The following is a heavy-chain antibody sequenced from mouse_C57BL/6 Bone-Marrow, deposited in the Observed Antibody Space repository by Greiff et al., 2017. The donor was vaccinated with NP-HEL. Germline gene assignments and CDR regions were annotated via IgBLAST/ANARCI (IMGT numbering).Heavy chain of an antibody. V-gene: IGHV5-15*01. Sequence: EVKLQESGGGLVQPGGSLKLSCAASGFTFSDYGMAWVRQAPRKGPEWVAFISNLAYSIYYADTVTGRFTISRENAKNTLYLEMSSLRSEDTAMYYCARIYYDYDGWYFDVWGTGTTVTVSS. CDR3: ARIYYDYDGWYFDV. CDR1: GFTFSDYG. CDR2: ISNLAYSI. D-gene: IGHD2-4*01. J-gene: IGHJ1*03.